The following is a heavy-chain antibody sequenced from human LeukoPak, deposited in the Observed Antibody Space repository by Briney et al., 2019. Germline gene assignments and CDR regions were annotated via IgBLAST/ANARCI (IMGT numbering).Heavy chain of an antibody. J-gene: IGHJ3*02. Sequence: GGSLRLSCAASGFTFSSYWMHWVRQAPGKGLVWVSRINSDGSSTSYADSVKGRFTISRDNAKNTLYLQMNCLRAEDTAVYYCARDSGSYAFDIWGQGTMVTVSS. D-gene: IGHD2-15*01. CDR2: INSDGSST. CDR3: ARDSGSYAFDI. CDR1: GFTFSSYW. V-gene: IGHV3-74*01.